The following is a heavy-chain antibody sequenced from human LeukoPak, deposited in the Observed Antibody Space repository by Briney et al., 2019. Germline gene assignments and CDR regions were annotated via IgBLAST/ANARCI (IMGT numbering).Heavy chain of an antibody. CDR1: GGSISSSSYY. Sequence: PSETLSLTCTVSGGSISSSSYYWGWIRQPPGKGLEWIGSIYYSGSTYYNPSLKSRVTISVDTSKNQFSLKLSSVTAADTAVYYCARQLSLSEALNAFDIWGQGILVTVS. CDR2: IYYSGST. CDR3: ARQLSLSEALNAFDI. D-gene: IGHD2-8*01. J-gene: IGHJ3*02. V-gene: IGHV4-39*01.